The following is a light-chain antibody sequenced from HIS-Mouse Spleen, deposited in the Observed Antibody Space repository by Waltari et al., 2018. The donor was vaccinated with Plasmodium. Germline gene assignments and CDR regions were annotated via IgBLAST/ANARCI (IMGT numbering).Light chain of an antibody. J-gene: IGLJ2*01. CDR2: GKN. CDR3: NSRDSSGNHLV. V-gene: IGLV3-19*01. CDR1: RLRRYY. Sequence: SSELTQDPAVSVALGQTVRITCQGDRLRRYYASWYQQKPGQAPVLVIYGKNNRPSGIPDRFPGSSSGNTASLTITGAQAEDEADYYCNSRDSSGNHLVFGGGTKLTVL.